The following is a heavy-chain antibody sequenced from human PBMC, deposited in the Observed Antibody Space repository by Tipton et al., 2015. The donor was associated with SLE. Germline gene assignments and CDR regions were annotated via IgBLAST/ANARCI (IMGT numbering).Heavy chain of an antibody. CDR2: IYYTGTTT. CDR1: GGSVSSSSKY. D-gene: IGHD5-18*01. CDR3: ARLHGYSYGLNWFDP. Sequence: LRLSCTVSGGSVSSSSKYWAWIRQPPGKGLVWIGGIYYTGTTTYYNSFLKSRVTMSVDTSKNQFSLRLTSVIAADTAVYYCARLHGYSYGLNWFDPWGQGTLISVSS. J-gene: IGHJ5*02. V-gene: IGHV4-39*07.